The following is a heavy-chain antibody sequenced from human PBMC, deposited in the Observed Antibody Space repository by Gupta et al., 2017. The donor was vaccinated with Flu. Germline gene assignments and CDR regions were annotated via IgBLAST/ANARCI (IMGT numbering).Heavy chain of an antibody. CDR1: GGSINSDNYY. CDR3: ARDKGVSVARGARRGNWFEP. J-gene: IGHJ5*02. V-gene: IGHV4-61*02. CDR2: IHSSGGT. D-gene: IGHD3-10*01. Sequence: QVQLEESGPGLVRPSQTLSPTCTVSGGSINSDNYYWSWIRQPAGKGLEWIGRIHSSGGTNYNPALKSRATILVDSSKNQFALNLTSATAADTAVYFGARDKGVSVARGARRGNWFEPWGQGTLVTVSS.